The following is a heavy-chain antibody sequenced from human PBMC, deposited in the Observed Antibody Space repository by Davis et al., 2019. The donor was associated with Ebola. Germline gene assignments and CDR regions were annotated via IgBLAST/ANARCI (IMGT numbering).Heavy chain of an antibody. D-gene: IGHD1-26*01. CDR1: GGSISSYY. Sequence: MPSETLSLTCTVSGGSISSYYWSWIRQPPGKGLEWIGYIYYSGSTNYNPSLKSRVTISVDTSKNQFSLKLSSVTAADTAVYYCARLVGATSPYFDYWGQGTLVTISS. V-gene: IGHV4-59*08. CDR3: ARLVGATSPYFDY. CDR2: IYYSGST. J-gene: IGHJ4*02.